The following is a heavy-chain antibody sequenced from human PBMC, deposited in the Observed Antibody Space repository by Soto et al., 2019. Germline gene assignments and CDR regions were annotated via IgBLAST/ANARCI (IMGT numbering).Heavy chain of an antibody. D-gene: IGHD6-6*01. Sequence: PRPSVKVSCKASGGTFSSYAISWVRQAPGQGLEWMGGIIPIFGTANYAQKFQGRVTITADESTSTAYMELSSLRSEDTAVYYCARERVWQLAYYYGMDVWGQGTTVTVSS. CDR2: IIPIFGTA. J-gene: IGHJ6*02. CDR1: GGTFSSYA. V-gene: IGHV1-69*13. CDR3: ARERVWQLAYYYGMDV.